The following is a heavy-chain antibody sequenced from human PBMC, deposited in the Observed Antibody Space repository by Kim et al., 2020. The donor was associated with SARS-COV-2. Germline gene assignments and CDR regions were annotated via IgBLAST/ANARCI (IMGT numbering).Heavy chain of an antibody. Sequence: SETLSLTCTVSGGSISSYYWSWIRQPPGKGLEWIGYIYYSGSTNYNPSLKSRVTISVDTSKNQFSLKLSSVTAADTAVYYCARGSGRRYCSGGSCYSRFDPWGQGTLVTVSS. CDR2: IYYSGST. CDR1: GGSISSYY. J-gene: IGHJ5*02. CDR3: ARGSGRRYCSGGSCYSRFDP. D-gene: IGHD2-15*01. V-gene: IGHV4-59*01.